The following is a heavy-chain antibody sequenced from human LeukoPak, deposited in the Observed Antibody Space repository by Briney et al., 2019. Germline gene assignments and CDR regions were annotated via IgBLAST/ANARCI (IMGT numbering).Heavy chain of an antibody. J-gene: IGHJ5*02. CDR1: GGSFSGYY. CDR3: ARAQYSSSWYPPRSWFDP. V-gene: IGHV4-34*01. CDR2: IDHSGST. D-gene: IGHD6-13*01. Sequence: PSETLSLTCAVYGGSFSGYYWSWIRQPPGKGLEWIGEIDHSGSTNYNPSLKSRVTISVDTSKNQFSLKLSSATAADTAVYYCARAQYSSSWYPPRSWFDPWGQGTLVTVSS.